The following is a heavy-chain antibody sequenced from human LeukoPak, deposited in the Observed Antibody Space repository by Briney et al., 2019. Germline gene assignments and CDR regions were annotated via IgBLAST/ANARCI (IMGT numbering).Heavy chain of an antibody. V-gene: IGHV4-59*08. Sequence: KPSETLSLTCTVSGGSISSFYWSWIRQPPGKGLEWVGYIYYIGTTNYNPSLKSRLTISVDTSKNQFSLRLNSVTAADTAVHYCARTADYGYFDYWGQGILVTVSS. D-gene: IGHD4-17*01. CDR1: GGSISSFY. J-gene: IGHJ4*02. CDR3: ARTADYGYFDY. CDR2: IYYIGTT.